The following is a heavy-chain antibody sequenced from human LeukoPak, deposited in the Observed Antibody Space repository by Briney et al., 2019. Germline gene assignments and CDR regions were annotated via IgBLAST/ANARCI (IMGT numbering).Heavy chain of an antibody. CDR3: ARDFVVPAAIPYDY. V-gene: IGHV3-21*01. Sequence: GGSLRLSCAASGFTFSSYSMNWVRQAPGKGLEWVSSISSSSSYIYYADSVKGRFTIPRDNAKNSLYLQMNSLRAEDTAVYYCARDFVVPAAIPYDYWGQGTLVTVSS. J-gene: IGHJ4*02. CDR2: ISSSSSYI. CDR1: GFTFSSYS. D-gene: IGHD2-2*02.